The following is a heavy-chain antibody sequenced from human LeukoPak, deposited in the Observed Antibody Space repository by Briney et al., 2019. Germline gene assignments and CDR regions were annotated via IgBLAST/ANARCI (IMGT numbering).Heavy chain of an antibody. CDR2: IHSGGNT. CDR3: ARERRYCSGDNCYSGHDY. J-gene: IGHJ4*02. CDR1: GFTVSSNY. Sequence: PGGSLRLSCAVSGFTVSSNYMSWVRQAPGKGLEWVSLIHSGGNTDYADSLKDRVTIPRDNSKNMVNLQINSLRPEDTAVYYCARERRYCSGDNCYSGHDYWGQGTLVIVSS. D-gene: IGHD2-15*01. V-gene: IGHV3-53*01.